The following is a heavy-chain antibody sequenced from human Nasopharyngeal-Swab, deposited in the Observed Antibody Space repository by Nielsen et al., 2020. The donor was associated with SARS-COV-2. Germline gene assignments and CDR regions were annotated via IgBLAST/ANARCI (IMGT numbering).Heavy chain of an antibody. J-gene: IGHJ5*02. V-gene: IGHV1-24*01. CDR1: GYTLTELS. CDR3: ATGPTMIALEWFDP. D-gene: IGHD3-22*01. CDR2: FDPEDGET. Sequence: ASAKVSCKVSGYTLTELSMHWVRQAPGKGLEWMGGFDPEDGETIYAQKFQGRVTMTEDTSTDTAYMELSSLRSEDTAVYYCATGPTMIALEWFDPWGQGTLVTVSS.